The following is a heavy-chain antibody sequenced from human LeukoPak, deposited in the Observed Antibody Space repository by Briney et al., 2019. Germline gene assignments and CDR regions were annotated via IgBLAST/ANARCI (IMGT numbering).Heavy chain of an antibody. V-gene: IGHV3-64*01. CDR3: AKRDPGYDFDY. Sequence: GGSLRLSCAASGFTFSSYAMHWVRQAPGKGLEYVSAISSNGGSTYYANSVKGRFTISRDNSKNTLYLQMNSLRAEDTAVYYCAKRDPGYDFDYWGQGTLVTVSS. J-gene: IGHJ4*02. CDR2: ISSNGGST. D-gene: IGHD5-12*01. CDR1: GFTFSSYA.